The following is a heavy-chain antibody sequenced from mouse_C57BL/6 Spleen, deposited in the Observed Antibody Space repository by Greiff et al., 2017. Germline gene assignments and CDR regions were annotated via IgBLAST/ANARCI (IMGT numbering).Heavy chain of an antibody. CDR2: IYPGDGDT. CDR1: GYAFSSSW. J-gene: IGHJ1*03. D-gene: IGHD2-2*01. V-gene: IGHV1-82*01. CDR3: ARGDYGYDVGYFDV. Sequence: QVQLQQSGPELVKPGASVKISCKASGYAFSSSWMNWVKQRPGKGLEWIGRIYPGDGDTNYNGKFKGKATLPADKSSSTAYMQLSSLTSEDSAVYFCARGDYGYDVGYFDVWGTGTTVTVSS.